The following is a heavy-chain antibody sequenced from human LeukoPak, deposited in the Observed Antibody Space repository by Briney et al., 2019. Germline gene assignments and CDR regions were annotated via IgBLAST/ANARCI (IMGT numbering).Heavy chain of an antibody. CDR3: ARDTL. J-gene: IGHJ4*02. Sequence: SQTLSLTCAVSGGSISSGGYSWSWIRQPPGKGLEWIGYIYHSGSTYYNPSLKSRVTISVDRSKNQFSLKLGSVTAADTAVYYCARDTLWGQGTLVTVSS. CDR2: IYHSGST. V-gene: IGHV4-30-2*01. CDR1: GGSISSGGYS.